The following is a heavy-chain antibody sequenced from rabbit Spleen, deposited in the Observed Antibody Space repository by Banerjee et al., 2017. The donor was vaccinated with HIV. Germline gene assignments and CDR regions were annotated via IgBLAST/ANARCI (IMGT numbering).Heavy chain of an antibody. CDR1: GFSRSDYY. V-gene: IGHV1S69*01. CDR2: IGAGSGGT. Sequence: QSLEESGGGLVKPGGALTLTCTASGFSRSDYYLSWVRQAPGKGLEWIGFIGAGSGGTVYASWAKGRFAISKTPTTMDLKITSPTTEDTATYFCARYLYLDLWGPGTLVTVS. CDR3: ARYLYLDL. J-gene: IGHJ6*01. D-gene: IGHD3-3*01.